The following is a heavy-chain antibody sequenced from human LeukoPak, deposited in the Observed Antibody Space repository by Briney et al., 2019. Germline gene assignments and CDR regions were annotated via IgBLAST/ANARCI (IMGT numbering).Heavy chain of an antibody. Sequence: ASVKVSCKASGYTFIGYYIHWVRQAPGQGLEWIGWINPNGGDTKYPQKFQGRVIMTRDMSINTAYMELSSLRSDDTAVYYCARRSVPGPFDYWGQGTLVTVSS. V-gene: IGHV1-2*02. D-gene: IGHD6-19*01. J-gene: IGHJ4*02. CDR3: ARRSVPGPFDY. CDR1: GYTFIGYY. CDR2: INPNGGDT.